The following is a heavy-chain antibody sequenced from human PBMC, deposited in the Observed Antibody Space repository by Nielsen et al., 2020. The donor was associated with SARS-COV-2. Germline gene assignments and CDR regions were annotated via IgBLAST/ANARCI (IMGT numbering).Heavy chain of an antibody. V-gene: IGHV3-53*01. D-gene: IGHD5-12*01. CDR2: LYSNGGT. J-gene: IGHJ4*02. CDR3: AREVGGGYGRLDF. Sequence: GESLKISCEASGFTVNTNYMTWVRQAPGKGLEWVSILYSNGGTDYVDSVNGRFFISRDKSKNTLFLQMNSLTAEDTAVYYCAREVGGGYGRLDFWGLGTLVSVSS. CDR1: GFTVNTNY.